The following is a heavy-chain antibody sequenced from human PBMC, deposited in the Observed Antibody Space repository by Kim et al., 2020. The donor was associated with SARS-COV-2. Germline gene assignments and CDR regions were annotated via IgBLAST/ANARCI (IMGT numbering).Heavy chain of an antibody. Sequence: ASVKVSCKASGYTFSRYDINWVRQATGQGLEWMGWMNPNSGNTGNAQKFQGRVTMTRNTSISTAYMELSSLRSEDTAVYYCARGLITRPHIVLVGYAPGYYGMDVWGQGTTVTGPS. CDR3: ARGLITRPHIVLVGYAPGYYGMDV. CDR1: GYTFSRYD. CDR2: MNPNSGNT. D-gene: IGHD2-8*02. V-gene: IGHV1-8*01. J-gene: IGHJ6*02.